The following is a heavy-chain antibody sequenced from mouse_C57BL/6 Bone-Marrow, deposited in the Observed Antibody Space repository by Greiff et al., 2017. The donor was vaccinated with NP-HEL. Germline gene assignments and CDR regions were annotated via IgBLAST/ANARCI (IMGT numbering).Heavy chain of an antibody. CDR3: ARYTKYVGWYFDV. D-gene: IGHD1-3*01. CDR2: INPDYGTT. CDR1: GYSFTDYN. J-gene: IGHJ1*03. V-gene: IGHV1-39*01. Sequence: EVQLQQSGPELVKPGASVKISCKASGYSFTDYNMNWVKQSNGKSLEWIGVINPDYGTTSYNEKFKGKATLTVDQSSSTAYLQFNSLTSEDSAVSYFARYTKYVGWYFDVWGTGTTVTVSS.